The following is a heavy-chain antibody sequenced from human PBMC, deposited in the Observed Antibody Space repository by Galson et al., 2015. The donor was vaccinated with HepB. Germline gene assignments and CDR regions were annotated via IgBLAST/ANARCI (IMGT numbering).Heavy chain of an antibody. J-gene: IGHJ6*03. V-gene: IGHV5-51*01. D-gene: IGHD3-10*01. Sequence: QSGAEVKKPGESPKISCKGSGYSFTSYWIGWVRQMPGKGLEWMGIIYPGDSDTRYSPSFQGQVTISADKSISTAYLQWSSLKASDTAMYYCARGGFYGSGGYGPGDYYMDVWGKGTTVTVSS. CDR2: IYPGDSDT. CDR1: GYSFTSYW. CDR3: ARGGFYGSGGYGPGDYYMDV.